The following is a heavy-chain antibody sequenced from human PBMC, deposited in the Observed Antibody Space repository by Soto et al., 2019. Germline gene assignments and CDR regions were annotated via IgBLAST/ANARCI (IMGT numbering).Heavy chain of an antibody. J-gene: IGHJ5*02. CDR3: ARDLGGYCSGGSCYDLAWFDP. V-gene: IGHV3-11*01. CDR2: ISSSGSTI. D-gene: IGHD2-15*01. CDR1: GFTFSDYY. Sequence: GGSLRLSCAASGFTFSDYYMSWIRQAPGKGLEWVSYISSSGSTIYYADSVKGRFTISRDNAKNSLYLQMNSLRAEDTAVYYCARDLGGYCSGGSCYDLAWFDPWGQGTLVTVSS.